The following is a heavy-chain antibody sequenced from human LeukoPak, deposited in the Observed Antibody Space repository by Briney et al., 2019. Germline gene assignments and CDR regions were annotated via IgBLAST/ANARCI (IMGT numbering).Heavy chain of an antibody. CDR2: IYYSGST. CDR3: ARELNHNWFDP. V-gene: IGHV4-59*11. D-gene: IGHD3-16*01. Sequence: PSETLSFTCTVSGGSISSHYWSWIRQPPGKGLEWIGYIYYSGSTNYNPSLKSRVTISVDTSKNQFSLKLSSVTAADTAVYYCARELNHNWFDPWGQGTLVTVSS. J-gene: IGHJ5*02. CDR1: GGSISSHY.